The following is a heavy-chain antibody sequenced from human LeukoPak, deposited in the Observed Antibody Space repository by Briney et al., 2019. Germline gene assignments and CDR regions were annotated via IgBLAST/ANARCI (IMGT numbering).Heavy chain of an antibody. V-gene: IGHV1-69*06. CDR3: ATRNYYDSKGIDY. J-gene: IGHJ4*02. CDR1: GYTFTSYG. D-gene: IGHD3-22*01. Sequence: SVKVSCKASGYTFTSYGFTWVRQAPGQGPEWMGVISPSGGSTIYAQKFQGRVTITADKSTSTAYMELSSLRSEDTAVYYCATRNYYDSKGIDYWGQGTLVTVSS. CDR2: ISPSGGST.